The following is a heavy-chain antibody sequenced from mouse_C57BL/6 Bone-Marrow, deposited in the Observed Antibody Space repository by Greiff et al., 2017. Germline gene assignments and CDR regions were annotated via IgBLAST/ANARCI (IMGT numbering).Heavy chain of an antibody. V-gene: IGHV1-9*01. CDR2: ILPGSGST. Sequence: QVQLQQSGAELLKPGASVKLSCKATGYTFTGYWIEWVKQRPGHGLEWIGEILPGSGSTNYNEKFKGKATFTADTSSNTAYMQFSSMTTEDSAIYYGALCSAYVWVAYWGQGTLVTVSA. D-gene: IGHD3-1*01. CDR3: ALCSAYVWVAY. J-gene: IGHJ3*01. CDR1: GYTFTGYW.